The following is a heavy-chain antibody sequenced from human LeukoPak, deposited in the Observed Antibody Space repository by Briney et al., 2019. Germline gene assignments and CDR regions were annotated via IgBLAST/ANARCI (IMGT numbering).Heavy chain of an antibody. Sequence: SETLSLTCTVSGGSISSSSYYWGWIRQPPGKGLEWIGYISYGGSTRYNPSLKSRVSTSLDTSKNQFSLKLSSVTAADTAVYYCARLVAGNWFDPWGQGTLVTVSS. CDR3: ARLVAGNWFDP. J-gene: IGHJ5*02. CDR1: GGSISSSSYY. D-gene: IGHD3-10*01. V-gene: IGHV4-61*05. CDR2: ISYGGST.